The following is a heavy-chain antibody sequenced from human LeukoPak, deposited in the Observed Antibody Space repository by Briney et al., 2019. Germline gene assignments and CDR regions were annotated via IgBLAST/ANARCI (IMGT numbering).Heavy chain of an antibody. CDR3: ARGLGYGSGSFGYYMDV. J-gene: IGHJ6*03. CDR1: GGSFSGYY. Sequence: KPSETLSLTCAAYGGSFSGYYWSWIRQPPGKGLEWIGEINHSGSTNYNPSLKSRVTISVDTSKNQFSLKLSSVTAADTAVYYCARGLGYGSGSFGYYMDVWGKGTTVTVSS. CDR2: INHSGST. V-gene: IGHV4-34*01. D-gene: IGHD3-10*01.